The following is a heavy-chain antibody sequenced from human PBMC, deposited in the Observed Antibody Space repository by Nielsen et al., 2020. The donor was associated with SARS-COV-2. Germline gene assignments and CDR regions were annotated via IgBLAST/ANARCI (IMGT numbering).Heavy chain of an antibody. CDR2: IYPGDSDT. V-gene: IGHV5-51*01. CDR3: ARYDDWFGP. CDR1: GYKFTDNW. D-gene: IGHD1-1*01. Sequence: GESLKISCKASGYKFTDNWIGWVRQMPGKGLEWMGIIYPGDSDTRYSPSFQGQVTMSVDTSTDTAYLEWRSLKASDTATYYCARYDDWFGPWGQGTLVTVTS. J-gene: IGHJ5*02.